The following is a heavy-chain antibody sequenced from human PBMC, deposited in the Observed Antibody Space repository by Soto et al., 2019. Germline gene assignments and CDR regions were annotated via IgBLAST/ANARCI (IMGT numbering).Heavy chain of an antibody. CDR3: ARSHGCSTSLEIYYYYYYGMDV. D-gene: IGHD2-2*01. J-gene: IGHJ6*02. CDR1: GGTISSYA. V-gene: IGHV1-69*01. CDR2: IIPISGTA. Sequence: QVQLVQSGAEVKKPGSSVKVSCKASGGTISSYAISWVRQAPGQGLEWMGGIIPISGTANYAQKFQGRVTITADESTSTAYMELSSPRSQDTAVYYCARSHGCSTSLEIYYYYYYGMDVWGLGTTVTVSS.